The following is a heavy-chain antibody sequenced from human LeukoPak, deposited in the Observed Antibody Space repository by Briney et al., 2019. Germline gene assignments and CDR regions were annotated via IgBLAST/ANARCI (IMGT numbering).Heavy chain of an antibody. Sequence: PGGSLRLSCAASGLTFSSYSMNWVRQAPGKGLEWVSSIGSTSSYIYYADSVKGRFTISRDNAKNSLSLQMNSLRAEDTAMYYCARDWVHCSGGTCSTDYWGQGTLVTVSS. CDR2: IGSTSSYI. CDR1: GLTFSSYS. CDR3: ARDWVHCSGGTCSTDY. V-gene: IGHV3-21*01. D-gene: IGHD2-15*01. J-gene: IGHJ4*02.